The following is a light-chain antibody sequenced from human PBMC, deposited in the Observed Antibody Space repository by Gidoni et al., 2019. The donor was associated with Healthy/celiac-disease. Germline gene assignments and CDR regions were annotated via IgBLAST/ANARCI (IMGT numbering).Light chain of an antibody. V-gene: IGKV3-15*01. Sequence: EIVMTQSPATLSVSPGERATLPCRASQSVSSNLAWYQQQPGQAPRLLIYGASTRATDIPARFSGSGSGTEFTLTISSLQSKDFAVYSCQQYNNWPPGRTFGQGTKVEIK. CDR1: QSVSSN. J-gene: IGKJ1*01. CDR3: QQYNNWPPGRT. CDR2: GAS.